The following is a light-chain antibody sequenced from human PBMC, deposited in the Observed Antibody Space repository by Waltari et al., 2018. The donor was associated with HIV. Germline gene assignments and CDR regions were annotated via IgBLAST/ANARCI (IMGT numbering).Light chain of an antibody. Sequence: YELTQILSVSVSLGLTAKITCRGNTSGTKDVHWYQKRPGQAPVLVMFKDSNRPSGIPERFSGSKSRNTAALTISGVQVEDEADYFCQVWDNNVVFGGGTKLTVL. CDR1: TSGTKD. CDR2: KDS. V-gene: IGLV3-9*01. CDR3: QVWDNNVV. J-gene: IGLJ3*02.